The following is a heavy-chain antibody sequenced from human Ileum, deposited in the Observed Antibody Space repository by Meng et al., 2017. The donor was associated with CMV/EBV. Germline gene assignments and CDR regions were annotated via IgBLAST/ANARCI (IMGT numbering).Heavy chain of an antibody. CDR3: ARHGGYDSSGLYDY. J-gene: IGHJ4*02. CDR2: IYPGDSNT. V-gene: IGHV5-51*01. Sequence: KVSCKGSGYSFTNYWIGWVRQMPGKGLEWVGIIYPGDSNTRYSPSFQGQVTISADRSISTAYLQWSSLKASDTAMYYCARHGGYDSSGLYDYWGQGTLVTVSS. CDR1: GYSFTNYW. D-gene: IGHD3-22*01.